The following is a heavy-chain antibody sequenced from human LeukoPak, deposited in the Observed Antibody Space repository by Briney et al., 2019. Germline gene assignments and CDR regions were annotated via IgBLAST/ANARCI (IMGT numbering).Heavy chain of an antibody. CDR2: ISAYNGNT. CDR3: ARVITIFGVVITQFDY. Sequence: GSVKVSCKASGYTFTSYYMHWVRQAPGQGLEWMGWISAYNGNTNYAQKLQGRVTMTTDTSTSTAYMELRSLRSDDTAVYYCARVITIFGVVITQFDYWGQGTLVTVSS. J-gene: IGHJ4*02. D-gene: IGHD3-3*01. CDR1: GYTFTSYY. V-gene: IGHV1-18*04.